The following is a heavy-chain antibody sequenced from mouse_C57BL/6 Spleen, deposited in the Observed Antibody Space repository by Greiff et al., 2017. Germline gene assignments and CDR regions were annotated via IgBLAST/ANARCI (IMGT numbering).Heavy chain of an antibody. CDR2: ISSGSSTI. CDR1: GFTFSDYG. V-gene: IGHV5-17*01. CDR3: ARRVVDWYFDV. Sequence: EVHLVESGGGLVKPGGSLKLSCAASGFTFSDYGMHWVRQAPEKGLEWVAYISSGSSTIYYADTVKGRFTISRDNAKNTLFLQMTSLRSEDTAMYYCARRVVDWYFDVWGTGTTVTVSS. J-gene: IGHJ1*03. D-gene: IGHD1-1*01.